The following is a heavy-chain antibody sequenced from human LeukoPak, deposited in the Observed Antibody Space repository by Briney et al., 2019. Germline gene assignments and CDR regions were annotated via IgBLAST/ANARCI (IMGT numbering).Heavy chain of an antibody. CDR1: GFTFSSYA. V-gene: IGHV3-23*01. D-gene: IGHD3-10*01. CDR2: ISGSGGST. CDR3: AKVRHYGSGSYYTPFDY. J-gene: IGHJ4*02. Sequence: GRSLRLSCAASGFTFSSYAMSWVRQAPGKGLEWVSAISGSGGSTYYADSVKGRFTIVRDNSKNTLYLQMNSLTAEDTAVYYCAKVRHYGSGSYYTPFDYWGQGTLVTVSS.